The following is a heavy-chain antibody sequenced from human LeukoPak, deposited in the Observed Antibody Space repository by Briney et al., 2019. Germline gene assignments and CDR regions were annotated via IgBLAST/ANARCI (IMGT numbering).Heavy chain of an antibody. CDR1: GGSISSYY. J-gene: IGHJ3*02. CDR2: IYTSGST. CDR3: ARDYQYYDFWSGYHDDAFDI. D-gene: IGHD3-3*01. Sequence: SETLSLTCTVSGGSISSYYWSWIRQPAGKGQEWIGRIYTSGSTNYNPSLKSRVTMSVDTSKNQFSLKLSSVTAADTAVYYCARDYQYYDFWSGYHDDAFDIWGQGTMVTVSS. V-gene: IGHV4-4*07.